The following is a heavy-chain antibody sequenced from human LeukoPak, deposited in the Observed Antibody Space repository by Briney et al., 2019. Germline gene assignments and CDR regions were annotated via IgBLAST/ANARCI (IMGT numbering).Heavy chain of an antibody. CDR2: SIPIFGTA. CDR1: GGTFSSYA. Sequence: ASVKVSCKASGGTFSSYAISWVRQAPGQGLEWMGRSIPIFGTANYAQKFQGRVTITTDESTSTAYMELSSLRSEDTAVYYCARDRLEITFGGVIVASEKDLCFDYWGQGTLVTVSS. CDR3: ARDRLEITFGGVIVASEKDLCFDY. D-gene: IGHD3-16*02. J-gene: IGHJ4*02. V-gene: IGHV1-69*05.